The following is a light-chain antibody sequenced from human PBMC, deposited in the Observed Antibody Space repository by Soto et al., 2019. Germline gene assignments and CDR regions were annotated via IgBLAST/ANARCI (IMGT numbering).Light chain of an antibody. V-gene: IGKV1-17*01. CDR1: QVITND. CDR3: LQLNTYPWT. Sequence: DIQITQSPSSLSVGDRLTITCRASQVITNDLGWYQQKPGKAPKRLIYAASTLQSGVPSRFSGSGSGTEFTLTISSLQPEDVATYYCLQLNTYPWTFGQGTKVDIK. CDR2: AAS. J-gene: IGKJ1*01.